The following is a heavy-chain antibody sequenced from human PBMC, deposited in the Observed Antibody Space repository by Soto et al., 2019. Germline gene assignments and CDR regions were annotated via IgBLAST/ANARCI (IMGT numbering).Heavy chain of an antibody. D-gene: IGHD2-21*01. J-gene: IGHJ4*02. CDR1: GFTFSDYY. CDR3: ARGVRYYSSEKPANFDL. CDR2: ISVSSTYA. V-gene: IGHV3-11*05. Sequence: QVQLLESGGGLVKPGGSLRLSCAASGFTFSDYYMIRIRQAPGKGLECVAYISVSSTYANYGDSVEGRFTISRDNTEISLFLQMNSLRADDTAVYYCARGVRYYSSEKPANFDLWGQGALVTVSS.